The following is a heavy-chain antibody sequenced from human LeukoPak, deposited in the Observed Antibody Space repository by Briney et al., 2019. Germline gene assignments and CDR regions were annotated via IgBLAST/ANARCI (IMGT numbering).Heavy chain of an antibody. D-gene: IGHD5-12*01. CDR3: ARDHRYAFDN. Sequence: GGSLRLSCAASGFTFSSYSMNWVRQAPGKGLEWISYIGISSGNTKYADSVKGRFTISRDKARNSLYLQMNSLRVEDTAVYYCARDHRYAFDNWGHGTLVTVSS. CDR2: IGISSGNT. CDR1: GFTFSSYS. J-gene: IGHJ4*01. V-gene: IGHV3-48*01.